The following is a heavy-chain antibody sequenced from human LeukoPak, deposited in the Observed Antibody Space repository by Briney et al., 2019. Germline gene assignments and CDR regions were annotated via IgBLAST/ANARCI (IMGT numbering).Heavy chain of an antibody. D-gene: IGHD3-3*01. V-gene: IGHV4-59*08. Sequence: SETLSLTCTVSGGSISSYYWSWLRQPPGKGLKWFGYIYYSGSTNYNPSLKSRVTISVDTSKNQFSLKLSSVTTADTAVYYCARAPYYDFWSGYYKWYFDLWGRGTLVTVSS. CDR3: ARAPYYDFWSGYYKWYFDL. CDR2: IYYSGST. CDR1: GGSISSYY. J-gene: IGHJ2*01.